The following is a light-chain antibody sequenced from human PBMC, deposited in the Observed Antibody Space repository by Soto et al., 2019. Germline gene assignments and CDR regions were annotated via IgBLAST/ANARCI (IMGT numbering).Light chain of an antibody. J-gene: IGLJ1*01. Sequence: QSALTQPASVSGSPGQTITISCTGTSSDVGGYNAVSWYQQHPGKAPQLIIYEVTHRLSGVYDRFSASKSCNTASLTISGLQAEDEADYYCNSFRVNRLYVFGTGTKLTVL. CDR2: EVT. CDR1: SSDVGGYNA. V-gene: IGLV2-14*01. CDR3: NSFRVNRLYV.